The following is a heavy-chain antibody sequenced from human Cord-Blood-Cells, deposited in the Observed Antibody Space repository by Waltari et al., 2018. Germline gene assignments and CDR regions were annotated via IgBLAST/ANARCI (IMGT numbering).Heavy chain of an antibody. J-gene: IGHJ1*01. Sequence: QVQLQQWGAGLLKPSETLSLTCAVYGGSFSGYYLSWIPQPPGKGLEWIGEINHSGSTNYNPSLKSRVTISVDSSKNQFSLKLSSVTAADTAVYYCAIIGDRRDRYFQHWGQGTLVTVSS. CDR2: INHSGST. V-gene: IGHV4-34*01. CDR1: GGSFSGYY. CDR3: AIIGDRRDRYFQH. D-gene: IGHD3-10*01.